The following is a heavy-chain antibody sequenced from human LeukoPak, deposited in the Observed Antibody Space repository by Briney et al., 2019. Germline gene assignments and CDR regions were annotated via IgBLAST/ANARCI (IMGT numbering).Heavy chain of an antibody. CDR2: IYYSGST. Sequence: SETLSLTCTVSGGSISSGGYYWSWIRQHPGKGLEWIGYIYYSGSTYYNPSLKSRVTISVDTSKNQFSLKLSSVTAADTAVYYCAREMYDFWSGYSNLYYFDYWGQGTLVTVSS. CDR1: GGSISSGGYY. CDR3: AREMYDFWSGYSNLYYFDY. D-gene: IGHD3-3*01. J-gene: IGHJ4*02. V-gene: IGHV4-31*03.